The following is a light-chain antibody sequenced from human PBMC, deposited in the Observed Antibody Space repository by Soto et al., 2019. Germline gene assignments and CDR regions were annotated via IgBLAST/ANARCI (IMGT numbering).Light chain of an antibody. CDR1: QSFSSW. CDR2: RTS. V-gene: IGKV1-5*03. J-gene: IGKJ2*03. Sequence: DIQMTQSPSTLSASVGDRVTITCRASQSFSSWLAWYQQKPGKAPNLLIYRTSTLGRGVPSRFSASGSGTEFTLIISNLQPDDFATYYCQYYNSDSFYSSGQGTKLEIK. CDR3: QYYNSDSFYS.